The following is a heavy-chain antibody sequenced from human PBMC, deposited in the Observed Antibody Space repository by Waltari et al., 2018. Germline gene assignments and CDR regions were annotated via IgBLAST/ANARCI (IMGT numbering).Heavy chain of an antibody. J-gene: IGHJ6*02. CDR1: GGTVSSST. D-gene: IGHD2-15*01. CDR2: IIPILGIA. CDR3: ARSGYCSGGSCYRYYYGMDV. V-gene: IGHV1-69*02. Sequence: QVQLVQSGAEVKKPGSSVKVSCKASGGTVSSSTISWVRQAPGQGLEWMGRIIPILGIANYAQKFQGRVTITADKSTSTAYMELSSLRSEDTAVYYCARSGYCSGGSCYRYYYGMDVWGQGTTVTVSS.